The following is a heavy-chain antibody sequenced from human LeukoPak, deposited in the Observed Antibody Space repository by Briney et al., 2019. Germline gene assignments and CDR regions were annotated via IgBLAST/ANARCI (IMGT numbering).Heavy chain of an antibody. Sequence: GGSLRLSCAASGFTFSDYGMHWVRQAPGKGLEWVAAISYEGSNKYYADSVKGRFTIFRDNSKNTLYLQINSLSADDTAVYYCAAAVTMGRAEHYWGQGTLVTVSS. CDR1: GFTFSDYG. V-gene: IGHV3-30*03. CDR3: AAAVTMGRAEHY. D-gene: IGHD4-17*01. J-gene: IGHJ4*02. CDR2: ISYEGSNK.